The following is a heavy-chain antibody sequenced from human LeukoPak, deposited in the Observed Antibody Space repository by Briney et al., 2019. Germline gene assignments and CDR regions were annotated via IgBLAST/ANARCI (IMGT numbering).Heavy chain of an antibody. Sequence: GGSLRLSCAASGFTFSHHGMHWVRQAPGKGLEWVAFIRNDGSNHYYADSVKGRFTISRDNSKNNVYLQMYSLRVEDTAVYYCARVYYGSGSLHYYYYYMDVWGKGTTVTISS. CDR1: GFTFSHHG. CDR2: IRNDGSNH. D-gene: IGHD3-10*01. J-gene: IGHJ6*03. V-gene: IGHV3-30*02. CDR3: ARVYYGSGSLHYYYYYMDV.